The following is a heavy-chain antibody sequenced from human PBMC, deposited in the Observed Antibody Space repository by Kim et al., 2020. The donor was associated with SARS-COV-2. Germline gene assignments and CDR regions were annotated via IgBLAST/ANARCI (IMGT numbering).Heavy chain of an antibody. D-gene: IGHD6-19*01. J-gene: IGHJ6*02. CDR3: ARRDAVAGLYGMAV. Sequence: SVKVSCKASGGTFSSYAISWVLQAPGQGLEWMGRIIPILGIANYAQKFKGRVTITADKSTSTAYMELSSLRSEDTAVYYCARRDAVAGLYGMAVWGHGTTDTVS. CDR2: IIPILGIA. V-gene: IGHV1-69*04. CDR1: GGTFSSYA.